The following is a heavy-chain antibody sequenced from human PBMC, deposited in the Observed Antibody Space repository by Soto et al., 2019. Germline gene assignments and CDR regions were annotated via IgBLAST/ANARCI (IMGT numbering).Heavy chain of an antibody. J-gene: IGHJ4*02. D-gene: IGHD3-22*01. CDR3: ARDSGNYYDSSGYYVNFDY. Sequence: SETLSLTCTVSGGSISSYYWSWIRQPPGKGLEWIGYIYYSGSTNYNPSLKSRVTISVDTSKNQFSLKLSSVTAADTAVYYCARDSGNYYDSSGYYVNFDYWGQGTLVTVSS. CDR2: IYYSGST. V-gene: IGHV4-59*01. CDR1: GGSISSYY.